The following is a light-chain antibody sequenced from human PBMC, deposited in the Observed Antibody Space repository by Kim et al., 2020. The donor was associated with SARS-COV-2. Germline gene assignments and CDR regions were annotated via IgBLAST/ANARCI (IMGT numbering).Light chain of an antibody. CDR3: SSYAGSHIGV. CDR2: EVY. CDR1: SSDIGNYTF. V-gene: IGLV2-8*01. J-gene: IGLJ1*01. Sequence: QSALTQPPSASGSPGQSVTISCTGTSSDIGNYTFVSWYHHHPGKVPKLIIFEVYKRPSGVPDRFSGPKSGNTASLTVSGLQPEDEGDYYCSSYAGSHIGVFGTGTKLTVL.